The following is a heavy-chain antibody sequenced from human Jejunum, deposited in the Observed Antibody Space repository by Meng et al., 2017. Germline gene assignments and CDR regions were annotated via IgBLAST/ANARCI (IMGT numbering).Heavy chain of an antibody. Sequence: GESLKISCAGSGFTLSNYAMSWVRQAPGKGLEWVSTVSSSGDNTYYEGSVKGRFTIFRDNSKNKLYLQMSSLRAEDTAVYYCATDKTFMTALVDWGQGTLVTGAS. CDR1: GFTLSNYA. J-gene: IGHJ4*02. CDR2: VSSSGDNT. V-gene: IGHV3-23*01. CDR3: ATDKTFMTALVD.